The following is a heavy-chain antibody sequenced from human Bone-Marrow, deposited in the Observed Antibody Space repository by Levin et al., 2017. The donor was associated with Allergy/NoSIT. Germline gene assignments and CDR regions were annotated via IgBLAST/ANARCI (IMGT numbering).Heavy chain of an antibody. D-gene: IGHD3-10*02. Sequence: AGGSLRLSCVASGFTFSTKCMNWVRQAPGKGLELVANINRDGSEKHYVDSVEGRFTISRDNARDSLYLQMNSLRAEDTAVYYCARDVGYVLFGYGMDVWGQGTTVTVSS. CDR3: ARDVGYVLFGYGMDV. CDR2: INRDGSEK. J-gene: IGHJ6*02. V-gene: IGHV3-7*01. CDR1: GFTFSTKC.